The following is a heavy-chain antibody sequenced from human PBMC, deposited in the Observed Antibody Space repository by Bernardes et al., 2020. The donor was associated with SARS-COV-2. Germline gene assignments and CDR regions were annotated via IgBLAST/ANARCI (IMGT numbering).Heavy chain of an antibody. CDR2: IYYSGTT. V-gene: IGHV4-39*01. D-gene: IGHD2-21*01. Sequence: SETLSLTCTVSGGSISSSSYYWGWIRQPPGKGLEWIGSIYYSGTTNINPSLKSRVTISVDTSKKEISLKMTFVTAADTAVYYCARLPHSVIPPSMGSGYYYSDMDVWGQGSTVTISS. CDR3: ARLPHSVIPPSMGSGYYYSDMDV. CDR1: GGSISSSSYY. J-gene: IGHJ6*02.